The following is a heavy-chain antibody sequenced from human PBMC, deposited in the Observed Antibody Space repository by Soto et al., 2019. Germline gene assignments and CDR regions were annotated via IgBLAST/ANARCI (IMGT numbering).Heavy chain of an antibody. Sequence: QVQLVESGGGVVQPGRSLRLSCAASGFIFSRYGLHWVRQAPGKGLEWVAVISYEGSHTYYADSVNGRFTITRDNSKNTLYLQRNSLRPEDTAVYYCAKEVHCGGGSCSWSEGFDYWGQGTLLTVSS. V-gene: IGHV3-30*18. CDR2: ISYEGSHT. CDR3: AKEVHCGGGSCSWSEGFDY. D-gene: IGHD2-15*01. CDR1: GFIFSRYG. J-gene: IGHJ4*02.